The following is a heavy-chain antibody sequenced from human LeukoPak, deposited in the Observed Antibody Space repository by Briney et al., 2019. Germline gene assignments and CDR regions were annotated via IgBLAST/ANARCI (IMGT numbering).Heavy chain of an antibody. CDR1: GGSISSYY. CDR3: ARAPRSTDEFDY. Sequence: SETLSLTCTVSGGSISSYYWSWIRQPPGKGLEWIGEINHSGSTNYNPSLKSRVTISVDTSKNQFSLKLSSVTAADTAVYYCARAPRSTDEFDYWGQGTLVTVSS. J-gene: IGHJ4*02. CDR2: INHSGST. D-gene: IGHD1-14*01. V-gene: IGHV4-34*01.